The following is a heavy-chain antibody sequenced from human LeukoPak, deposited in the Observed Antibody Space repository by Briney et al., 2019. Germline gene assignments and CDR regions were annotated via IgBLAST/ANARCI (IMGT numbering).Heavy chain of an antibody. CDR3: AKRGPIAVAADYYYYGMDV. CDR2: ISGSGGST. CDR1: GFTFSSYA. J-gene: IGHJ6*02. D-gene: IGHD6-19*01. V-gene: IGHV3-23*01. Sequence: GGSLRLSCAASGFTFSSYAVSWVRQAPGKGLEWVSAISGSGGSTYYADSVKGRFTISRNNSKNTLYLQMNSLRAEDTAVYYCAKRGPIAVAADYYYYGMDVWGQGTTVTVSS.